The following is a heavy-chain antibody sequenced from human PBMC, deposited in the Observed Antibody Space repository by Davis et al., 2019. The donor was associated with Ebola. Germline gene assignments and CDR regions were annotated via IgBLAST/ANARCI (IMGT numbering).Heavy chain of an antibody. J-gene: IGHJ4*02. Sequence: MPGGSLRLSCAVYGGSFSGYYWSWIRQPPGKGLEWIGYIYYSGSTNYNPSLKSRVTISVDTSKNQSSLKLSSVTAADTAVYYCAREAYYYDSSGYSRGGFDYWGQGTLVTVSS. V-gene: IGHV4-59*01. CDR2: IYYSGST. CDR3: AREAYYYDSSGYSRGGFDY. D-gene: IGHD3-22*01. CDR1: GGSFSGYY.